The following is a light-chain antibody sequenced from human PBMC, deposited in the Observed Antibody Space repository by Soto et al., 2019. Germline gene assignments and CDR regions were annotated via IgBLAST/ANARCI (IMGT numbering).Light chain of an antibody. Sequence: IVMTQSPDSLGVSLGERATINCKSNETILYGSNNKNYLSWYQQKPGQPPNLLIYWASTRKYGVPERFSGSGSATDFTLSISNLQAEDVAVYYCHQYYSPPFAFGPGTKVHL. J-gene: IGKJ3*01. CDR3: HQYYSPPFA. CDR1: ETILYGSNNKNY. CDR2: WAS. V-gene: IGKV4-1*01.